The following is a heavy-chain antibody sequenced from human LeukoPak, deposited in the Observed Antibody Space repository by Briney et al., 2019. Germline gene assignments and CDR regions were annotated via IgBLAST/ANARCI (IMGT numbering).Heavy chain of an antibody. CDR3: ARDLVVRGVKYDY. CDR1: GYTFTSYY. D-gene: IGHD3-10*01. J-gene: IGHJ4*02. Sequence: ASVKVSCKASGYTFTSYYMHWVRQAPGQGLEWMGIINPSGGSTSYAQKFQGRVTMTRDTSISTAYMELSRLRSDDTAVYYCARDLVVRGVKYDYWGQGTLVTVSS. CDR2: INPSGGST. V-gene: IGHV1-46*01.